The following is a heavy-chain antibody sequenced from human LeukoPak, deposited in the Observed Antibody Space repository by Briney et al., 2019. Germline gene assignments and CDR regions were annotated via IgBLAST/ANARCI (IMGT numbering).Heavy chain of an antibody. Sequence: ASVTVSCKASGYSFTDHYIHWVRQAPGQGLEWMGFINPHNGDTKSAQTSQDRVTMTRDTSISTTYMELTRLTSDDTAVYYCARGLAVSGRASFDSWGQGTLVTVSS. V-gene: IGHV1-2*02. CDR1: GYSFTDHY. CDR3: ARGLAVSGRASFDS. J-gene: IGHJ4*02. D-gene: IGHD6-19*01. CDR2: INPHNGDT.